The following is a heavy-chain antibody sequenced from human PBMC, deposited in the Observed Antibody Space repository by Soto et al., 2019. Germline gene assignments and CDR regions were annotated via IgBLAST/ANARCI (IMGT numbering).Heavy chain of an antibody. J-gene: IGHJ5*01. Sequence: APVKVSCKGFGYSFMKYGINWVRQAPGQGLEWVGWISPYSGYTHSAQKFHGRLTLTTDTAASTDYMDLRILRSAATALYDCAREASVLIPAALPSRFDPWGQGTLVTVSS. CDR3: AREASVLIPAALPSRFDP. CDR1: GYSFMKYG. D-gene: IGHD2-8*01. CDR2: ISPYSGYT. V-gene: IGHV1-18*01.